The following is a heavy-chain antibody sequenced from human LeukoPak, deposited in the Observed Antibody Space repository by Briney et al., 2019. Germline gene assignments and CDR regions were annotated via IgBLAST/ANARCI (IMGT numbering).Heavy chain of an antibody. D-gene: IGHD3-22*01. V-gene: IGHV3-30*18. J-gene: IGHJ4*02. Sequence: QPGGSLRLSCAASGFTFSSYGMHWVRQAPGKGLEWVAVISYDGSNKYYADSVEGRFTISRDNSKNTLYLQMNSLRAEDTAVYYCAKGRVDYYDSSGYWTPLGYWGQGTLVTVSS. CDR1: GFTFSSYG. CDR2: ISYDGSNK. CDR3: AKGRVDYYDSSGYWTPLGY.